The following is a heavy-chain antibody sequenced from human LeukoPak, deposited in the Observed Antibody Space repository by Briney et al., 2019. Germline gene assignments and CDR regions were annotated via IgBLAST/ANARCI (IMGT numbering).Heavy chain of an antibody. CDR1: GGSISSSNW. V-gene: IGHV4-4*02. D-gene: IGHD3-22*01. J-gene: IGHJ4*02. CDR3: ARDYDSSGYLDY. CDR2: IYHSGST. Sequence: TSETLSLTCAVSGGSISSSNWWSWVRQPPGKGLEWIGEIYHSGSTNYNPSLKSRVTISVDTSKNQFSLKLSSVTAADTAVYYCARDYDSSGYLDYWGQGTLVTVSS.